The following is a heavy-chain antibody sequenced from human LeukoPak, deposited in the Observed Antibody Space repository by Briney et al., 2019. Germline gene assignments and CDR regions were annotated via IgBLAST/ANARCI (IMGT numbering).Heavy chain of an antibody. J-gene: IGHJ4*02. CDR1: GGSISRYH. Sequence: PSETLSLTCTVSGGSISRYHWSWVRQPPGKGLEWIGYIYSSGSTNYNPSLKSRVTISLDTSKNQFSLRLSSVTAAHTAMYYCARQDYTTGWYFLDQWGQGTLVTVSS. CDR2: IYSSGST. D-gene: IGHD6-19*01. V-gene: IGHV4-59*01. CDR3: ARQDYTTGWYFLDQ.